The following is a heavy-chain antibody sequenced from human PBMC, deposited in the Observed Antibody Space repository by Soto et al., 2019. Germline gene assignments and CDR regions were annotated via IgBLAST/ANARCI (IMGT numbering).Heavy chain of an antibody. CDR2: ISGFNGNT. J-gene: IGHJ6*03. CDR1: GYSFTNYG. D-gene: IGHD6-19*01. CDR3: ARDRGVAPPVAGNTHYYYYMDV. V-gene: IGHV1-18*01. Sequence: QDQLVQSGAEVKKPGASVTVSCKASGYSFTNYGITWVRQAPGQGLEWMGWISGFNGNTHYAQKLQGRVTMTTDASTSTAYMELRWLRSDDTAVYYCARDRGVAPPVAGNTHYYYYMDVWGKGTTVTVSS.